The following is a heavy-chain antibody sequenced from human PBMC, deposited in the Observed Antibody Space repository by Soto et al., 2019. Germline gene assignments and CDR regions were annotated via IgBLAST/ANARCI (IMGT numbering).Heavy chain of an antibody. D-gene: IGHD2-15*01. CDR3: AKDPVRGGTGGSWFDY. J-gene: IGHJ4*02. CDR1: GFTFDNYA. CDR2: ISGNGGSI. V-gene: IGHV3-23*01. Sequence: GGSLRLSCAASGFTFDNYAMSWVRQAPGKGLEWVSVISGNGGSIYYADSVKGRFTISRDNSQNTLYLQMNSLTVEDTAVYYCAKDPVRGGTGGSWFDYWGQGTLVTVSS.